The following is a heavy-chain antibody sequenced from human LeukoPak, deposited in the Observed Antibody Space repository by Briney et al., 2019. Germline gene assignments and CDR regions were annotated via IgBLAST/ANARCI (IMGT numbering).Heavy chain of an antibody. Sequence: GGSLRLSCAASGFTFSAYGMHWVRQAPGKGLEWVAFIRYDGSNKYYADSVKGRFTISRDNSKNTVYLQMNSLRAEDTAVYYCAAPGVPAATYYFDYWGQGTLVTVSS. CDR1: GFTFSAYG. J-gene: IGHJ4*02. D-gene: IGHD2-2*01. CDR3: AAPGVPAATYYFDY. V-gene: IGHV3-30*02. CDR2: IRYDGSNK.